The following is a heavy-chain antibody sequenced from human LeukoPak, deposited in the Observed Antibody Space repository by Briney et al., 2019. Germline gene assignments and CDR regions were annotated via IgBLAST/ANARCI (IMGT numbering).Heavy chain of an antibody. Sequence: SETLSLTCTVSGGSISNYYWSWIRQPPGQGLEWIGYNYFSGSTNYNPSLKSRVTISLATSKNQFSLKLNSVTAADTAVYYCARTMYSSTWYWFDPWGQGTLVTVSS. CDR3: ARTMYSSTWYWFDP. D-gene: IGHD6-13*01. V-gene: IGHV4-59*08. J-gene: IGHJ5*02. CDR1: GGSISNYY. CDR2: NYFSGST.